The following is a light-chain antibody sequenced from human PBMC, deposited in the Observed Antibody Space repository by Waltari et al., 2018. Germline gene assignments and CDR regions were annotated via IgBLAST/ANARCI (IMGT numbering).Light chain of an antibody. Sequence: DIQMTQSPSSLSASVGDRVTITCRASQDISNILAWYQQKPGKAPKLLVYGASRLESGIPPRFTGSGSGTDYTLTISSLQPEDFATYYCQQYYSTPLTFGGGTKVEI. V-gene: IGKV1-NL1*01. J-gene: IGKJ4*01. CDR2: GAS. CDR1: QDISNI. CDR3: QQYYSTPLT.